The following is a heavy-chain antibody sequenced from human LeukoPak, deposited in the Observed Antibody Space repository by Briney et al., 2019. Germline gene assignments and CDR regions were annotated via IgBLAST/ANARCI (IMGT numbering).Heavy chain of an antibody. V-gene: IGHV1-69*04. CDR3: ARAHCGGDCYLFDY. Sequence: SVKVSCKASGGTFSSYAISWVRQTPGQGLEWMGRIIPILGIANYAQKFQGRVTITADKSTSTAYMEMSSLRSEDTAVYYCARAHCGGDCYLFDYWGQGTLVTVS. J-gene: IGHJ4*02. D-gene: IGHD2-21*02. CDR1: GGTFSSYA. CDR2: IIPILGIA.